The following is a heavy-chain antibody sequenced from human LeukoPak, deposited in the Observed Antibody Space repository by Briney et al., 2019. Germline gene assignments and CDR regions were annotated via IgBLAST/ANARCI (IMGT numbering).Heavy chain of an antibody. CDR3: ARHPTVIFYWYFDL. J-gene: IGHJ2*01. D-gene: IGHD4-17*01. V-gene: IGHV3-21*01. CDR2: ISSSSSYI. CDR1: GFTFSSYS. Sequence: GGSLRLSCAASGFTFSSYSMNWVRQAPGEGLEWVSSISSSSSYIYYADSVKGRFTISRDNAKNSLYLQMNSLRAEDTAVYYCARHPTVIFYWYFDLWGRGTLVTVSS.